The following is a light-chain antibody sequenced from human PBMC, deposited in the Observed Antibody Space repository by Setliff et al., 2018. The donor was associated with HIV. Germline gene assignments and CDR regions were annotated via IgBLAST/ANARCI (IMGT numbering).Light chain of an antibody. CDR3: CSYAGSHTFV. V-gene: IGLV2-8*01. CDR2: GVN. Sequence: QSVLTQPPSASGSPGQSVTISCTGTSGDVGEYSFVSWYQHHPGKPPKLVIYGVNKRPSGVPDRFSGSKSGNTASLTISGLQAEDEADYYCCSYAGSHTFVFGTGTKSPS. CDR1: SGDVGEYSF. J-gene: IGLJ1*01.